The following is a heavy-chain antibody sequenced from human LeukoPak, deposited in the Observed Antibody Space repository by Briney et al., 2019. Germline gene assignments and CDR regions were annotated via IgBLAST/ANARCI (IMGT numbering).Heavy chain of an antibody. J-gene: IGHJ6*02. CDR3: ARDSRVVVAAKHYYYGMDV. V-gene: IGHV1-69*01. CDR2: IIPIFGTA. D-gene: IGHD2-15*01. CDR1: GGTFSSYA. Sequence: SVKVSCKASGGTFSSYAISWVRQAPGQGLEWMGGIIPIFGTANYAQKFQGRVTITADESTSTAYMELSSLRSEDTAVYYCARDSRVVVAAKHYYYGMDVWGQGTTVTVSS.